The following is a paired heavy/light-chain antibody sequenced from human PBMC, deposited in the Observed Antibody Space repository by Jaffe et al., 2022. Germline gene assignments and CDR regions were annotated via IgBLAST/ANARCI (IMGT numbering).Light chain of an antibody. CDR2: GKN. CDR3: NSRDSSGPYVV. Sequence: SSELTQDPAVSVALGQTVRITCQGDSLRSYYASWYQQKPGQAPVLVIYGKNNRPSGIPDRFSGSSSGNTASLTITGAQAEDEADYYCNSRDSSGPYVVFGGGTKLTVL. V-gene: IGLV3-19*01. CDR1: SLRSYY. J-gene: IGLJ2*01.
Heavy chain of an antibody. CDR1: GYSFTSYW. J-gene: IGHJ2*01. V-gene: IGHV5-51*01. Sequence: EVQLVQSGAEVKKPGESLKISCKGSGYSFTSYWIGWVRQMPGKGLEWMGIIYPGDSDTRYSPSFQGQVTISADKSISTAYLQWSSLKASDTAMYYCVRHAGGSGSYYKEDNWYFDLWGRGTLVTVSS. CDR2: IYPGDSDT. CDR3: VRHAGGSGSYYKEDNWYFDL. D-gene: IGHD3-10*01.